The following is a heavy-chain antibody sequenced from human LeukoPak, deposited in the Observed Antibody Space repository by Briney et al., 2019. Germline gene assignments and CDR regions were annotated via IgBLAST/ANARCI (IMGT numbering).Heavy chain of an antibody. J-gene: IGHJ4*02. V-gene: IGHV3-30*04. CDR1: GFTFSSYA. CDR3: ARDGSFGELLGANDY. D-gene: IGHD3-10*01. Sequence: GGSLRLSCAASGFTFSSYAMHWVRQAPGKGLEWVAVISYDGSNKYYADSVKGRCTISRDNSKNTLYLQMNSLSAEDTAVYYCARDGSFGELLGANDYWGQGTLVTVSS. CDR2: ISYDGSNK.